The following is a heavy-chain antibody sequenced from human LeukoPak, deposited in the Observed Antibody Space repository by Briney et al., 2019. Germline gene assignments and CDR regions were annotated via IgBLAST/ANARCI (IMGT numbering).Heavy chain of an antibody. CDR3: TRDPRGSYGPDAFDI. D-gene: IGHD1-26*01. J-gene: IGHJ3*02. CDR2: IRSKAYGGTT. Sequence: GGSLRLSCAASGFTFSSYAMSWVRQAPGKGLEWVGFIRSKAYGGTTEYAASVKGRFTISRDDSKSIAYLQMNSLKTEDTVVYYCTRDPRGSYGPDAFDIWGQGTVVTVSS. V-gene: IGHV3-49*04. CDR1: GFTFSSYA.